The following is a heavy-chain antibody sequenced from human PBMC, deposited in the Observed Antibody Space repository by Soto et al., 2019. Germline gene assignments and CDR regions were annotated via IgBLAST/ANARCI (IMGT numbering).Heavy chain of an antibody. J-gene: IGHJ4*02. CDR2: IYYSGRP. CDR1: GGSISSGGYY. D-gene: IGHD7-27*01. Sequence: QVQLQESGPGLVKPSQTLSLTCTVSGGSISSGGYYWSWIRQQPGKGLEWIGYIYYSGRPYYNQSLKSRVTISVDTSKNQFSLKLSSVTAADTAVYYCARVGNTEEFDYWGQGTLVTVSS. CDR3: ARVGNTEEFDY. V-gene: IGHV4-31*03.